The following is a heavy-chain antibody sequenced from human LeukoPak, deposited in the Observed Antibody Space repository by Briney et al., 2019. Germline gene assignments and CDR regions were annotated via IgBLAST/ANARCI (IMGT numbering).Heavy chain of an antibody. CDR3: ARAHLPAAAPGYYMDV. D-gene: IGHD6-13*01. V-gene: IGHV4-59*11. CDR2: IYHSVST. CDR1: GGSISSHF. J-gene: IGHJ6*03. Sequence: SETLSLTCTVSGGSISSHFWSWIRQPPGKGLEWIGYIYHSVSTNYNPSLKSRVTMSVDTSKNQFSLKLSSVTAADTAVYYCARAHLPAAAPGYYMDVWGKGTTVTVSS.